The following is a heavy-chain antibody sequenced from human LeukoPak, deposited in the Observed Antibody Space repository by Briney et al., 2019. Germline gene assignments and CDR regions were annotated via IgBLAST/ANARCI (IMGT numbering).Heavy chain of an antibody. V-gene: IGHV3-30*01. D-gene: IGHD5-12*01. Sequence: GGSLRLSCAASGFTLSSHAIHRVRQAPGKGLEWVALISYDGSNRYYGDSVKGRFTISRDNSKNTLSLQVNSLRAEDTAVYYCARVGRAWQPLGYFFDYWGQGTLVTVSS. CDR1: GFTLSSHA. CDR2: ISYDGSNR. CDR3: ARVGRAWQPLGYFFDY. J-gene: IGHJ4*02.